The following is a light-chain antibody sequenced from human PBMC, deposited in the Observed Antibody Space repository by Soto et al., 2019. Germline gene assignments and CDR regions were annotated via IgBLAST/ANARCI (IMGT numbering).Light chain of an antibody. V-gene: IGKV3-15*01. Sequence: EIVMTQSPATLSVSPGERVTLSCRASQSVSSNLAWYQQKPGQTPRLLIYGASTRATGLPARFSGSGSGTEFTLSISSLQSEDCAVYYCQQYDRWPWTFGQGTKV. CDR3: QQYDRWPWT. CDR2: GAS. J-gene: IGKJ1*01. CDR1: QSVSSN.